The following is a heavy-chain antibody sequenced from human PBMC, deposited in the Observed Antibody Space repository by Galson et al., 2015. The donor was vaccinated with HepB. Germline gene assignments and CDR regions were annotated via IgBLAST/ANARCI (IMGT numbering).Heavy chain of an antibody. CDR2: INTNTGNP. CDR1: GYTFTSYA. J-gene: IGHJ4*02. Sequence: SVKVSCKASGYTFTSYAMNWVRQAPGQGLEWMGWINTNTGNPTYAQGFTGRFVFSLDTSVSTAYLQISSLKAEDTAVYYCARVGPVSGPQQWLVLSGYYFDYWGQGTLVTVSS. CDR3: ARVGPVSGPQQWLVLSGYYFDY. D-gene: IGHD6-19*01. V-gene: IGHV7-4-1*02.